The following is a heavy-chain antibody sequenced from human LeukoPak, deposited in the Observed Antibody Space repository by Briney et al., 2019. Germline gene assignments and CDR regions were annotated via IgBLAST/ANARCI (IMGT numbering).Heavy chain of an antibody. J-gene: IGHJ4*02. Sequence: GGSLRLSCAASGFTSSSYGMHWVRQAPGKGLEWVAVISYDGSNKYYADSVKGRFTISRDNSKNTLYLQMNSLRAEDTAVYYCARDRIRSGSFDYWGQGTLVTVSS. CDR3: ARDRIRSGSFDY. CDR2: ISYDGSNK. V-gene: IGHV3-30*04. CDR1: GFTSSSYG. D-gene: IGHD5-12*01.